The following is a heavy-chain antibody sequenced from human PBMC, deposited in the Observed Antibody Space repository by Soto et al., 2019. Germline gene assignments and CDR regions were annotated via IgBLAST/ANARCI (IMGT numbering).Heavy chain of an antibody. CDR1: GFTFSSYA. J-gene: IGHJ6*02. CDR3: ARSRGHYYDSSGYYYATGGQYYYYGMDV. V-gene: IGHV3-30-3*01. D-gene: IGHD3-22*01. CDR2: ISYDGSNK. Sequence: GGSLRLSCAASGFTFSSYAMHWVRQAPGKGLEWVAVISYDGSNKYYADSVKGRFTISRDNSKNTLYMQMNSLRAEDTAVYYCARSRGHYYDSSGYYYATGGQYYYYGMDVWGQGTTVTVSS.